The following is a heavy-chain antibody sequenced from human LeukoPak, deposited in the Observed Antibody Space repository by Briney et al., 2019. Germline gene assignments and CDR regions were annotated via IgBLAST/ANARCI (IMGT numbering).Heavy chain of an antibody. CDR1: GFTFIFYA. Sequence: GGYLSLSCAVFGFTFIFYAMSWVRQAPGKGLEWVSAISVSGDTTYYADSVKGRFTISRDNSKNTLYLQMNSLRAEDTALYYCAKAPPIGYCSSTTCYFDYWGQGTLVTVSS. CDR3: AKAPPIGYCSSTTCYFDY. V-gene: IGHV3-23*01. J-gene: IGHJ4*02. D-gene: IGHD2-2*01. CDR2: ISVSGDTT.